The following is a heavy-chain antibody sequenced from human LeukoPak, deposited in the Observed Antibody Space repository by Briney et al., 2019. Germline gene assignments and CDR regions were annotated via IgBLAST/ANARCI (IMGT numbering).Heavy chain of an antibody. CDR3: ARQWGYYDSSGAHPLPDY. CDR1: GGSISSSSYY. CDR2: IYYSGST. D-gene: IGHD3-22*01. V-gene: IGHV4-39*01. Sequence: SETLSLTCTVSGGSISSSSYYWGWIRQPPGKGLEWIGSIYYSGSTYYNPSLKSRVTISVDTPKNQFSLKLSSVTAADTAVYYCARQWGYYDSSGAHPLPDYWGQGTLVTVSS. J-gene: IGHJ4*02.